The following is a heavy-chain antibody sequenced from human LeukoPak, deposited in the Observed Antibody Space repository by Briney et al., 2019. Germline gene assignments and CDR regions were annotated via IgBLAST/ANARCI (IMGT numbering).Heavy chain of an antibody. V-gene: IGHV1-2*06. J-gene: IGHJ4*02. D-gene: IGHD1-26*01. CDR1: GYTFTSYY. CDR2: INPNSGGT. CDR3: ARLNRGSYFDY. Sequence: ASVTVSCKASGYTFTSYYMHWVRQAPGQGLEWMGRINPNSGGTNYAQKFQGRVTMTRDTSISTAYMELSRLRSDDTAVYYCARLNRGSYFDYWGQGTLVTVSS.